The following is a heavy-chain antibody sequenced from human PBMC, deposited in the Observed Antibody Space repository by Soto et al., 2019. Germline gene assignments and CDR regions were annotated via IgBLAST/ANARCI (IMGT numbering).Heavy chain of an antibody. CDR2: IFSGGST. J-gene: IGHJ4*02. V-gene: IGHV3-53*01. CDR1: GFTVSHNY. Sequence: EVQLVESGGGLIQPGGSLRLSCAASGFTVSHNYMTWVRQAPGKGLEWVSVIFSGGSTYYGDSVKGRFTFSRDISKNMVYLQMNSLRAEDTAVYYCARVPDTGGRDYLDYWGQGTLVTVSS. CDR3: ARVPDTGGRDYLDY. D-gene: IGHD7-27*01.